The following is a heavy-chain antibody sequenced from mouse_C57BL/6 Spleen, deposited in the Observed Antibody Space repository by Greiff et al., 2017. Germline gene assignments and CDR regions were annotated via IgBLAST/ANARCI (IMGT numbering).Heavy chain of an antibody. CDR3: ARKRFITTVGAPYFDY. D-gene: IGHD1-1*01. CDR1: GYTFTSYW. J-gene: IGHJ2*01. V-gene: IGHV1-53*01. Sequence: QVQLKQPGTELVKPGASVKLSCKASGYTFTSYWMHWVKQRPGQGLEWIGNINPSNGGTNYNEKFKSKATLTVDKSSSTAYMQLSSLTSEASAVXDCARKRFITTVGAPYFDYWGQGTTLTVSS. CDR2: INPSNGGT.